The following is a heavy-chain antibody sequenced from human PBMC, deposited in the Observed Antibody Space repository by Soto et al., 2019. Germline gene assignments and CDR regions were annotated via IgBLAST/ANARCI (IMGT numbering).Heavy chain of an antibody. CDR1: GYSFTSYW. D-gene: IGHD6-19*01. J-gene: IGHJ4*02. V-gene: IGHV5-51*01. CDR2: IYPGDSDI. CDR3: ARPYSSGWYYFDY. Sequence: PGESLKISCKGSGYSFTSYWIAWVRQKPGKGLEWMGIIYPGDSDIKYSPSFQGQVTISADKSISTAYLQWSSLKASDTAMYYCARPYSSGWYYFDYWGQGTLVTVSS.